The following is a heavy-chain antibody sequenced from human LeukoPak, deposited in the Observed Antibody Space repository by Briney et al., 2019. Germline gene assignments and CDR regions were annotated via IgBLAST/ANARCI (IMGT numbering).Heavy chain of an antibody. D-gene: IGHD6-19*01. CDR1: GYTFTSYG. CDR3: ARDSSGWFPVDY. CDR2: ISAYNGNT. J-gene: IGHJ4*02. Sequence: ASVKVSCKASGYTFTSYGISWVRQAPGRGLEWMGWISAYNGNTNYAQKLQGRVTMTTDTSTSTAYMELRSLRSDDTAVYYCARDSSGWFPVDYWGQGTLVTVSS. V-gene: IGHV1-18*01.